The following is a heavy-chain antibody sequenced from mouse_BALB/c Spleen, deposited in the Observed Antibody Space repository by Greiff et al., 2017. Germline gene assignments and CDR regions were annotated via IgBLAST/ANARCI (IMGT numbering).Heavy chain of an antibody. CDR1: GYSITSDYA. CDR3: ARHYEDDYYAMDY. V-gene: IGHV3-2*02. Sequence: EVKLQESGPGLVKPSQSLSLTCTVTGYSITSDYAWNWIRQFPGNKLEWMGYISYSGSTSYNPSLKSRISITRDTSKNQFFLQLNSVTTEDTATYYCARHYEDDYYAMDYWGQGTSVTVSS. CDR2: ISYSGST. J-gene: IGHJ4*01. D-gene: IGHD2-4*01.